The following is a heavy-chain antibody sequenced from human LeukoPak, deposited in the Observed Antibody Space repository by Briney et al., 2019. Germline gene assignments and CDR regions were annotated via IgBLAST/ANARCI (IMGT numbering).Heavy chain of an antibody. CDR2: VSYDGSWD. CDR3: TREERGYIPAF. J-gene: IGHJ4*02. CDR1: GFTFTSYA. D-gene: IGHD3-16*02. V-gene: IGHV3-30*01. Sequence: GSLRLSCAASGFTFTSYAMHWVRQTPGKGLEWVAFVSYDGSWDSYSDSVKGRFTISRDASKNTLYLQMNSLRAEDTAVYYCTREERGYIPAFWGQGTLVTVSS.